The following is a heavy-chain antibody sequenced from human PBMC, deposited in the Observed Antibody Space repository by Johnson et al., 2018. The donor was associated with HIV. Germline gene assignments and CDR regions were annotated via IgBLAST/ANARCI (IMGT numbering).Heavy chain of an antibody. CDR2: INWNGDST. CDR1: GFRFDDYG. V-gene: IGHV3-20*04. J-gene: IGHJ3*02. CDR3: ARVTQQVVRVGSDAFDI. D-gene: IGHD4-23*01. Sequence: VQLVESGGGLVQPGGSLRLSCAASGFRFDDYGMTWVRQAPGKGLEWVSGINWNGDSTGYADSVKGRFTISRDNAKNSLYLQMNSLRAEDTAVYYCARVTQQVVRVGSDAFDIWGQGTMVTVSS.